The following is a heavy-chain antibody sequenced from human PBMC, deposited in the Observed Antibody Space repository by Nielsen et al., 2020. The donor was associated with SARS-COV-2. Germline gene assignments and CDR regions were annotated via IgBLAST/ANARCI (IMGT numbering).Heavy chain of an antibody. CDR2: ISAYNGNT. D-gene: IGHD3-3*01. CDR3: ARALHYDFWSGYWIYYYYMDV. J-gene: IGHJ6*03. Sequence: ASVKVSCKASGYTFTSYGISWVRQAPGQGLEWMGWISAYNGNTNYAQKLQGRVTMTTDTSTSTAYMELRSLRSDDTAVYYCARALHYDFWSGYWIYYYYMDVWGKGTTVTVSS. CDR1: GYTFTSYG. V-gene: IGHV1-18*04.